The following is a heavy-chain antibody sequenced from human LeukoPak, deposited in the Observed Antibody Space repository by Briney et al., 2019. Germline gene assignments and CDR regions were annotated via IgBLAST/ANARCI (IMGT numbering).Heavy chain of an antibody. CDR3: ARRRTTGLSGYMDV. CDR2: IDYSGST. CDR1: GGSISSYY. D-gene: IGHD2-2*01. J-gene: IGHJ6*03. V-gene: IGHV4-59*08. Sequence: PSETLSLTCTVSGGSISSYYWSWIRRPPRKGLEWIGYIDYSGSTNYNPSLKSRVTISVGTSKNQFSLKLTSVTAADTAVYYCARRRTTGLSGYMDVWGKGTTVTVSS.